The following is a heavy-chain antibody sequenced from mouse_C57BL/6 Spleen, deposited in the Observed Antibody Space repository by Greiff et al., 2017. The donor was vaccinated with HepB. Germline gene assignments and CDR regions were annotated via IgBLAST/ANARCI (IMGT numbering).Heavy chain of an antibody. D-gene: IGHD1-1*01. CDR1: GYTFTGYW. CDR2: ILHGSGST. V-gene: IGHV1-9*01. Sequence: VQLQQSGAELMKPGASVKLSCKATGYTFTGYWIEWVKQRPGHGLEWIGKILHGSGSTNYNEKFKGKVTFTTDTSTNKAYMQLSNLTTEDSAIYYCARSSTAVVAADFDVWGTGTTVTVSS. J-gene: IGHJ1*03. CDR3: ARSSTAVVAADFDV.